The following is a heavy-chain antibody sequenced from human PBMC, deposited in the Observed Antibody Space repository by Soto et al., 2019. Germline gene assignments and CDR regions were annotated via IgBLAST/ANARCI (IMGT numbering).Heavy chain of an antibody. CDR2: ISYDGSNK. V-gene: IGHV3-30*18. Sequence: GGSLRLSCAASGFTFSSYGMHWVRRAPGKGLEWVAVISYDGSNKYYADSVKGRFTISRDNSKNTLYLQMNSLRAEDTAVYYCAKSLLWFGELFRAEYYYYYGMDVWGQGTTVTVSS. CDR3: AKSLLWFGELFRAEYYYYYGMDV. CDR1: GFTFSSYG. J-gene: IGHJ6*02. D-gene: IGHD3-10*01.